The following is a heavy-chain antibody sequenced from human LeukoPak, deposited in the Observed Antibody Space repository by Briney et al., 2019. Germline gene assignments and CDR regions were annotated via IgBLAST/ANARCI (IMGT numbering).Heavy chain of an antibody. J-gene: IGHJ4*02. D-gene: IGHD3-10*01. CDR1: GYTFTGYY. CDR3: ARRYGSGSYYSNYFDY. CDR2: INPNSGGT. V-gene: IGHV1-2*02. Sequence: ASVKVSCKASGYTFTGYYMHWVRQAPGQGLEWMGWINPNSGGTNYAQKFQGRVTMTRDTSISTAYMELSRLRSDDTAVYYCARRYGSGSYYSNYFDYWGQGTLVTVSS.